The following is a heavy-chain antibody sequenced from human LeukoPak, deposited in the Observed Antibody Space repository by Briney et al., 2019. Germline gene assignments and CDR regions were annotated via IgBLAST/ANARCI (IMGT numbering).Heavy chain of an antibody. Sequence: ASVKVSCKASGYPFTGYYMHWVRQAPGQGLEWMGWINPNSGGTDYAQKFQGRVTMTRDTSISTAHMELSSLRSEDTAVYYCATHPWTGRPYDAFDIWGQGTMVTVSS. CDR1: GYPFTGYY. D-gene: IGHD3/OR15-3a*01. V-gene: IGHV1-2*02. CDR2: INPNSGGT. J-gene: IGHJ3*02. CDR3: ATHPWTGRPYDAFDI.